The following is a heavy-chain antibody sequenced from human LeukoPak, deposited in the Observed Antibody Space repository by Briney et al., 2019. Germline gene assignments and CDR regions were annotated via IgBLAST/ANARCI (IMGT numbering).Heavy chain of an antibody. CDR3: ARLIGYCSSTSCSHAQYYYYYMEV. CDR2: ISAYNGNT. D-gene: IGHD2-2*01. V-gene: IGHV1-18*01. Sequence: GASVKVSCKASGYTFTSYGISWVRQAPGQGLEWMGWISAYNGNTNYAQKLQGRVTMTTDTSTSTAYMELRSLRSDDTAVYYCARLIGYCSSTSCSHAQYYYYYMEVWGKGTTVTISS. CDR1: GYTFTSYG. J-gene: IGHJ6*03.